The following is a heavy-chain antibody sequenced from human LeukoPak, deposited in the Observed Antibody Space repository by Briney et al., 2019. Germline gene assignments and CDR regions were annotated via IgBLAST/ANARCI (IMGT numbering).Heavy chain of an antibody. CDR2: ISYDGSDR. D-gene: IGHD4-11*01. V-gene: IGHV3-30*04. CDR1: GFTFSSYA. J-gene: IGHJ4*02. Sequence: GSLEPSCAASGFTFSSYAMHWVRQAPGRGLEWVAVISYDGSDRYYADSVKGRFTISRDNSKNTLFLQMNSLRVEDTAVYYCARDPSPTVRYYFDNWGQGTLVAVSS. CDR3: ARDPSPTVRYYFDN.